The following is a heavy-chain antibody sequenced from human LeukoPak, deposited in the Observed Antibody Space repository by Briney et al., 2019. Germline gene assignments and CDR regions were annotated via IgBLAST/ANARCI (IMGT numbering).Heavy chain of an antibody. CDR1: GGTFSSYA. CDR2: IIPIFGTA. Sequence: SVKVSCKASGGTFSSYAISWVRQAPGQGLEWMGGIIPIFGTANYAQKFQGRVTITTDESTSTAYMELSSLRSEDTAVYYCARHYYGSGRLGYWFDPWGQGTLVTVSS. D-gene: IGHD3-10*01. V-gene: IGHV1-69*05. CDR3: ARHYYGSGRLGYWFDP. J-gene: IGHJ5*02.